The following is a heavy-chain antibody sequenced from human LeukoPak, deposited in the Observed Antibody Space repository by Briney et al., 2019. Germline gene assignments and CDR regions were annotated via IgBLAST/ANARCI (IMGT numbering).Heavy chain of an antibody. Sequence: GGSLRLSCEASRFTFSSYAMSWVRQAPGKGLEWVSAISGSGGSTYYADSVKGRFTISRDNSKNTLYLQMNSLRAEDTAVYYCAIQWELQSGFDYWGQGTLVSVSS. J-gene: IGHJ4*02. CDR2: ISGSGGST. V-gene: IGHV3-23*01. D-gene: IGHD1-26*01. CDR3: AIQWELQSGFDY. CDR1: RFTFSSYA.